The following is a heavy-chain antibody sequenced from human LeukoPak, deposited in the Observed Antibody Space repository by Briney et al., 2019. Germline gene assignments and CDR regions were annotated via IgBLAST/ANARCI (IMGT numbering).Heavy chain of an antibody. CDR1: GFTFDDYG. Sequence: GGSLRLSCAASGFTFDDYGMSWVRQAPGKGLEWVSGINWNGGSTGYADSVKGRFTISRDNAKNSLYLQMNSLRAEDTALYYCARDRSSSSSAGYYYYYYMDVWGKGTTVTVSS. CDR3: ARDRSSSSSAGYYYYYYMDV. D-gene: IGHD6-6*01. V-gene: IGHV3-20*04. J-gene: IGHJ6*03. CDR2: INWNGGST.